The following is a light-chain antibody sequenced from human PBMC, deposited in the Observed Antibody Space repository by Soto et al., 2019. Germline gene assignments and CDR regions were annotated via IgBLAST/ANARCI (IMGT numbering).Light chain of an antibody. Sequence: EIALTQSPGTLSLSPGERATLSCMASQSFSNNYLAWYQQKPGQAPRLLIYGASNRATGIPDRFSGSGSGTDFTLTISRLEPEDFAVYYCQQYGSSGTFGQGTKVDIK. CDR3: QQYGSSGT. J-gene: IGKJ1*01. V-gene: IGKV3-20*01. CDR2: GAS. CDR1: QSFSNNY.